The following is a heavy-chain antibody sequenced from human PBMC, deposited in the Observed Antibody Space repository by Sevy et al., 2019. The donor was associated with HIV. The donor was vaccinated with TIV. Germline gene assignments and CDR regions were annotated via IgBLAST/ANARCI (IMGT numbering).Heavy chain of an antibody. D-gene: IGHD2-15*01. J-gene: IGHJ4*02. V-gene: IGHV1-18*01. CDR2: ISPHNGDT. CDR1: GYTFTTYH. CDR3: ARAHCSGGRCYSLAY. Sequence: ASVKVSCKISGYTFTTYHITWERQAPGRGPECMGRISPHNGDTNYAPKFQGRVTMITDKSTSTAYMELRSLRSDDTAVYYCARAHCSGGRCYSLAYWGQGTLVTVSS.